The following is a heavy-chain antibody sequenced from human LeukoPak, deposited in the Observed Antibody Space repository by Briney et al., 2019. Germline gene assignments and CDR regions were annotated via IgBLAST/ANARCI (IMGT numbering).Heavy chain of an antibody. CDR2: ISYDGSNK. Sequence: GGSLRLSCAASGFTFSSYGMHWVRQAPGKGLEWVAVISYDGSNKYYADSVKGRFTISRDNSKNTLYLQMNSLRAEDTAVYYCANNWNYLDYWGQGTLATVSS. J-gene: IGHJ4*02. V-gene: IGHV3-30*18. CDR1: GFTFSSYG. D-gene: IGHD1-20*01. CDR3: ANNWNYLDY.